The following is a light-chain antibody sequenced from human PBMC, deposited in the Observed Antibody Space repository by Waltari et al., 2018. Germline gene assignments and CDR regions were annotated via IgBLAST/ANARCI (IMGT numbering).Light chain of an antibody. CDR2: RNN. CDR3: AAWDDSLSAPYV. V-gene: IGLV1-47*01. J-gene: IGLJ1*01. Sequence: QSVLTQPPSASGTPGQRVTISCSGSSSNIGSNYVYWYQQLPGTTPKRLIYRNNQRPSGVPDRFSGSKSGTSASLAISGLRSEDEADYYCAAWDDSLSAPYVFGTGTKVTVL. CDR1: SSNIGSNY.